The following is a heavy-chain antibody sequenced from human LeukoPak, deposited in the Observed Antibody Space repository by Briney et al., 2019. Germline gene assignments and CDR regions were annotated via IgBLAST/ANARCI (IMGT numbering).Heavy chain of an antibody. V-gene: IGHV3-21*01. J-gene: IGHJ6*02. D-gene: IGHD5-12*01. CDR1: GFTFSSYS. CDR3: ARDGGYDYYYGMDV. Sequence: KSGGSLRLSCAASGFTFSSYSMNWVRQAPGKGLEWVSFISSSTSYISYADSVKGRFTISRDNAKNSLYLQMNSLRAEDTAVYYCARDGGYDYYYGMDVWGQGTTVTVSS. CDR2: ISSSTSYI.